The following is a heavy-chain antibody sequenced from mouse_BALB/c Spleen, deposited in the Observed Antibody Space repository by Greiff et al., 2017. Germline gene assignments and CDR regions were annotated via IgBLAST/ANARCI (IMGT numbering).Heavy chain of an antibody. CDR1: GYAFTNYL. D-gene: IGHD2-4*01. V-gene: IGHV1-54*01. J-gene: IGHJ2*01. Sequence: QVQLQQSGAELVRPGPSVTVSCKASGYAFTNYLIEWVKQSPGQGLEWIGVINPGSGGTNYNEKFKGKATLTADKSSSTAYMQLSSLTSDDTAVYFCARGDYDVGFDYWGQGTTLTVSS. CDR2: INPGSGGT. CDR3: ARGDYDVGFDY.